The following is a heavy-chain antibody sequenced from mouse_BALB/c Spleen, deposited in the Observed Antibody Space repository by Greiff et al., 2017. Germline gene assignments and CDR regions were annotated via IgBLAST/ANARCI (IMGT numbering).Heavy chain of an antibody. CDR1: GFTFSSFG. CDR3: ARYGYDVGFDY. V-gene: IGHV5-17*02. J-gene: IGHJ2*01. D-gene: IGHD2-2*01. Sequence: EVQRVESGGGLVQPGGSRKLSCAASGFTFSSFGMHWVRQAPEKGLEWVAYISSGSSTIYYEDTVKGRFTISRDNPKNTLFLQMTSIRSEDTAMYYCARYGYDVGFDYWGQGTTLTVSS. CDR2: ISSGSSTI.